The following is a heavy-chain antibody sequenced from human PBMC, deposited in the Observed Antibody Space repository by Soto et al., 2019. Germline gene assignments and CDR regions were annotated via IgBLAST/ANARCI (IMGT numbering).Heavy chain of an antibody. CDR1: GFNFSYYG. J-gene: IGHJ4*02. D-gene: IGHD2-21*02. Sequence: QPGGSLRLSCAASGFNFSYYGMHWVRQAPGKGLEWVAVVSDDGSKKFYADSVEGRFTIHRDNSKKTVSLQMDSLRAEDTGLYYCANDCGGDCFANDYWGQGTLVTVSS. V-gene: IGHV3-30*18. CDR3: ANDCGGDCFANDY. CDR2: VSDDGSKK.